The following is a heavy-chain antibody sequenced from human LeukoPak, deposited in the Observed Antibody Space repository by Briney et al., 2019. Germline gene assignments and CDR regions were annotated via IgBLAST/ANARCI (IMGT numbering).Heavy chain of an antibody. CDR1: GFTFSNGW. CDR2: IKTESDGATT. Sequence: GGSLRLSCAASGFTFSNGWMSWVRQAPRKGLEWVGQIKTESDGATTDYAAPVKGRFTISRDDSKNTLFLQMNSLNTEDTALYYCTWSGLKIESWGQGTLVTVSS. CDR3: TWSGLKIES. J-gene: IGHJ4*02. V-gene: IGHV3-15*01. D-gene: IGHD3-3*01.